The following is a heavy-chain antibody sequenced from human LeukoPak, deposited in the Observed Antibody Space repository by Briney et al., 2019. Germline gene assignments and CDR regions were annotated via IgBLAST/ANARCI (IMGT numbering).Heavy chain of an antibody. J-gene: IGHJ3*02. CDR1: GFTFSSYG. CDR2: ISYDGSNK. CDR3: AKDRYYYDSRLPGDI. Sequence: GGSLRLSCAASGFTFSSYGMHWVRQAPGKGLEWVAVISYDGSNKYYADSVKGRFTISRDNSKNTLYLQMNSLRAEDTAVYYCAKDRYYYDSRLPGDIWGQGTMVTVSS. V-gene: IGHV3-30*18. D-gene: IGHD3-22*01.